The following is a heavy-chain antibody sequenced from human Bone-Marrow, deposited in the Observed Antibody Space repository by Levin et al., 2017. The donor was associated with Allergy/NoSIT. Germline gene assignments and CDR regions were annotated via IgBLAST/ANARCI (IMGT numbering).Heavy chain of an antibody. Sequence: RGESLKISCAVSGLTVTNPYMSWVRQAPGKGLEWVSVIYAGGSTYYAESVEGRFTISRDTSKNMVFLDMGSLRVDDTAVYFCARSGFSDYFDYWGQGVPVTVSS. CDR2: IYAGGST. CDR1: GLTVTNPY. J-gene: IGHJ4*02. D-gene: IGHD2-15*01. CDR3: ARSGFSDYFDY. V-gene: IGHV3-53*01.